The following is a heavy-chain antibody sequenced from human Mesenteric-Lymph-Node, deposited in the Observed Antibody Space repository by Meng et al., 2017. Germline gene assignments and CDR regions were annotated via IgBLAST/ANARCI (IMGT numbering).Heavy chain of an antibody. Sequence: GESLKISCAASGFNFSNYGIHWVRQTPGKGLEWMAVISFDGIDKYYPDSVKVRFTLYTDDSKNTLYLQQNRLRAEDTAIYYCARDQYYDGSGNFDFWGQGTLVTVSS. CDR3: ARDQYYDGSGNFDF. CDR1: GFNFSNYG. D-gene: IGHD3-22*01. J-gene: IGHJ4*02. V-gene: IGHV3-30*19. CDR2: ISFDGIDK.